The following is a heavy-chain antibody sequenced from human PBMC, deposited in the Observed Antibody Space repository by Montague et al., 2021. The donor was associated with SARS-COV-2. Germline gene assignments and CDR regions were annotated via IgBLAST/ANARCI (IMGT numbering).Heavy chain of an antibody. J-gene: IGHJ3*02. CDR3: AREFKKEYTGAFDI. CDR1: GGSISSGGYY. V-gene: IGHV4-31*03. CDR2: IYYSGST. D-gene: IGHD1-14*01. Sequence: TLSLTCTVSGGSISSGGYYWSWIRQHPGKGLEWIGYIYYSGSTYCNPSLKSRVTISLDTSKNQFSLKLSSVTAADTAVYYCAREFKKEYTGAFDIWGQGTMVTVSS.